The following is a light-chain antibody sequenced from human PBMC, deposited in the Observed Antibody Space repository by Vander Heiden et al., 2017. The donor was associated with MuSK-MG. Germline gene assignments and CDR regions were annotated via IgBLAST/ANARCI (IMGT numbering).Light chain of an antibody. CDR1: QSISSY. V-gene: IGKV1-39*01. J-gene: IGKJ4*01. CDR2: AAS. Sequence: DIQMTQSPSSLSASVGDRVTITCRASQSISSYLNWYQQKPGKAPKLLIYAASSLQSGVPSRFSGSGSGTDFTLTSSRLQLEDFATYYWQQSYSTLTFGGGTKVEMK. CDR3: QQSYSTLT.